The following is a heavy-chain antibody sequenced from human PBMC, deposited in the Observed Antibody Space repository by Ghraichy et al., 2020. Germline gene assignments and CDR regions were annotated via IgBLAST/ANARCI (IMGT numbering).Heavy chain of an antibody. CDR1: GGSVNTYF. Sequence: SETLSITYTVSGGSVNTYFWNWVRQTPGKGLEWIAYVSYSGSTKYNPSLKSRVTISLDTSKNQVSLKLSSVTAADTAIYYCARSRYCSGSTCYRFDYWGQGTLATVSS. CDR3: ARSRYCSGSTCYRFDY. V-gene: IGHV4-59*02. CDR2: VSYSGST. D-gene: IGHD2-15*01. J-gene: IGHJ4*02.